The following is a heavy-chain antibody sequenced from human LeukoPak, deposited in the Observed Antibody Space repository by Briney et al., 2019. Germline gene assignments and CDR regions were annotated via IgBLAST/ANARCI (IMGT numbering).Heavy chain of an antibody. D-gene: IGHD3-3*01. Sequence: PGGSLRLSCAASGFTFSSYAMHWVRQAPGKGLEYVSAISSNGGSTYYANSVKGRFTISRDNSKNTLYLQMGSLRAEDMAVYYCARSSPTYDFWSGYLTDDYWGQGTLVTVSS. V-gene: IGHV3-64*01. CDR1: GFTFSSYA. J-gene: IGHJ4*02. CDR3: ARSSPTYDFWSGYLTDDY. CDR2: ISSNGGST.